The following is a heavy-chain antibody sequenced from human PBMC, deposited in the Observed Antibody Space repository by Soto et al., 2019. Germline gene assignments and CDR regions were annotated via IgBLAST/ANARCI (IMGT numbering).Heavy chain of an antibody. CDR3: ARSLLQGDF. D-gene: IGHD2-21*01. CDR1: GYTFIHYY. J-gene: IGHJ4*02. Sequence: QVQLVQSGAEVKKPGASVKISCKASGYTFIHYYIHWVRQAPGQGLEWMAIINPNGGSTNYAQKFQGRVTVTSDTSTTTVSLELNSLASDDTAVYFCARSLLQGDFWGQGTLVTVSS. CDR2: INPNGGST. V-gene: IGHV1-46*01.